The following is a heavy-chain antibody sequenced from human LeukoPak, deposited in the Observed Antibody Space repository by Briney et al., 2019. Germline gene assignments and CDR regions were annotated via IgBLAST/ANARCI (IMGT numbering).Heavy chain of an antibody. CDR2: ISSSGSTI. CDR3: ARDSIKRTPATKDYYGMDV. D-gene: IGHD3-3*02. CDR1: GFTFSDYY. J-gene: IGHJ6*02. Sequence: KPGGSLRLSCAASGFTFSDYYMSWIRQAPGKGLEWASYISSSGSTIYYADSVKGRFTISRDNAKNSLYLQMNSLRAEDTAVYYCARDSIKRTPATKDYYGMDVWGQGTTVTVSS. V-gene: IGHV3-11*01.